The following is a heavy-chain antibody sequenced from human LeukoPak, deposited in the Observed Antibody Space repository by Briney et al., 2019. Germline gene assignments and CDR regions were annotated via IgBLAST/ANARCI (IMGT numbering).Heavy chain of an antibody. Sequence: PSETLSLTCAVYGGSFSGYYWSWIRQPPGKGLEWIGEINNSGSTNYNPSLKSRVTISVDTSKNQFSLKLSSVTAADTAVYYCARDIGYPDYWGQGTLVTVSS. V-gene: IGHV4-34*01. D-gene: IGHD5-18*01. CDR1: GGSFSGYY. CDR2: INNSGST. J-gene: IGHJ4*02. CDR3: ARDIGYPDY.